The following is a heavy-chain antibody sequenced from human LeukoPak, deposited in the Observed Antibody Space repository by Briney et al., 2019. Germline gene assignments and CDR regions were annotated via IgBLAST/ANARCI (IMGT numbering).Heavy chain of an antibody. V-gene: IGHV4-31*03. Sequence: PSQTLSLTCTVSGGSISSGGYYWSWIRQHPGKGLQWIGYIYYSGSTYYNPSLKSRVTISVDTSKNQFSLKLSSVTAADTAVYYCARSGLDYVWGSYRYTHFDYWGQGTLVTVSS. D-gene: IGHD3-16*02. CDR1: GGSISSGGYY. CDR2: IYYSGST. CDR3: ARSGLDYVWGSYRYTHFDY. J-gene: IGHJ4*02.